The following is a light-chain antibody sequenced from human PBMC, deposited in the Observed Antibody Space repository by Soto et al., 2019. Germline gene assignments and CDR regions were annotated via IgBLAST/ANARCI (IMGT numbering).Light chain of an antibody. CDR2: AAS. V-gene: IGKV3-11*01. CDR1: QSVSSS. J-gene: IGKJ3*01. CDR3: QQRSNWPPT. Sequence: EIVLTQSPATLSLSPGERATLSCRASQSVSSSLAWYQQKPGQSPRLVIYAASNRATGIPARFSGSGSGTDFTLTISSLEPEDFAVYYCQQRSNWPPTFGPGTKVDIK.